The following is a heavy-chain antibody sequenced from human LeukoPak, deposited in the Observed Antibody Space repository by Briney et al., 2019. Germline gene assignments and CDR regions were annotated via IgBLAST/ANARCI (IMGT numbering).Heavy chain of an antibody. CDR1: GFTFSSYS. D-gene: IGHD3-10*01. J-gene: IGHJ4*02. CDR2: ISWNSGSI. CDR3: AKAGEWFGELLCFFDY. Sequence: GGSLRLSCAASGFTFSSYSMNWVRQAPGKGLEWVSGISWNSGSIGYADSVKGRFTISRDNAKNSLYLQMNSLRAEDTALYYCAKAGEWFGELLCFFDYWGQGTLVTVSS. V-gene: IGHV3-9*01.